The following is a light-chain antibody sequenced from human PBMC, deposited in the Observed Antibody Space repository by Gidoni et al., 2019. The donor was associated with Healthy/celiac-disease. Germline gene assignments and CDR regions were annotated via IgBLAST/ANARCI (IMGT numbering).Light chain of an antibody. J-gene: IGKJ3*01. CDR3: QQRSNWPRIT. CDR1: QSVSSY. Sequence: EPVLTQSPATLSLSPGERATLSCRASQSVSSYLAWYQQKPGQAPRLLIYDESKGATGIPARFSGSGSGTDFTLTISSLEPEDFAVYYCQQRSNWPRITFGPGTKVDIK. CDR2: DES. V-gene: IGKV3-11*01.